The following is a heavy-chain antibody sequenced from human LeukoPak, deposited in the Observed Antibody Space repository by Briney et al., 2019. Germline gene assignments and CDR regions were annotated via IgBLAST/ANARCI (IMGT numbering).Heavy chain of an antibody. D-gene: IGHD6-6*01. V-gene: IGHV3-9*01. CDR2: ISWNSGSI. Sequence: AGGSLRLSCAASGFTFDDYAMHWVRQAPGKGLEWVSGISWNSGSIGYADSVKGRFTISRDNAKNSLYLQMNSLRAEDTALYYCAKESGAARGFDYWGQGTLVTVSS. J-gene: IGHJ4*02. CDR3: AKESGAARGFDY. CDR1: GFTFDDYA.